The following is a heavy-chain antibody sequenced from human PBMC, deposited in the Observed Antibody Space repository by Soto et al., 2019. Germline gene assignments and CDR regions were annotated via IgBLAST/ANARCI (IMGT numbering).Heavy chain of an antibody. D-gene: IGHD3-22*01. CDR3: ARSAYYYDSSGYYYAYYFDY. V-gene: IGHV3-23*01. J-gene: IGHJ4*02. CDR1: GFTFSSYA. Sequence: PGGSLRLSCAASGFTFSSYAMSWVRQAPGKGLEWVSFISGSGVSTFYADSVKGRFTISRDNSKNTLYLQMNSLRAEDTAVYYCARSAYYYDSSGYYYAYYFDYWGQGTLVTV. CDR2: ISGSGVST.